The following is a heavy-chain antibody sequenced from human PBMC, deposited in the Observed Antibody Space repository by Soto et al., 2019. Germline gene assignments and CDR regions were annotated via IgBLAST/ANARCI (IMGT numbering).Heavy chain of an antibody. CDR2: ISDIANT. D-gene: IGHD3-10*01. CDR1: GGSIRSYY. V-gene: IGHV4-59*08. J-gene: IGHJ6*02. CDR3: ARQGFGVLHGLVDV. Sequence: SETLSLTCTVFGGSIRSYYWSWVRRPPGKGLEWIGYISDIANTSYNPSLKGRVTISADTSKNQFSLTLTSVTAADTAVYYCARQGFGVLHGLVDVWGQGTTVTVSS.